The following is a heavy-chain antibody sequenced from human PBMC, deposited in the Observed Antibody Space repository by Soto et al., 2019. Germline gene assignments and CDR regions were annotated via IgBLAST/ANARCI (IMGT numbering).Heavy chain of an antibody. V-gene: IGHV3-23*01. Sequence: VQLLESGGGLVQPGGSLRLSCAASGFTFSSYAMSWVRQAPGKGLEWVSAISGSGGSTYYADSVKGRFTISRDNSKNTLYLQMNSLRAEDTAVYYCAKDPGYSSSWYFPRFDPWGQGTLVTVSS. J-gene: IGHJ5*02. CDR2: ISGSGGST. D-gene: IGHD6-13*01. CDR1: GFTFSSYA. CDR3: AKDPGYSSSWYFPRFDP.